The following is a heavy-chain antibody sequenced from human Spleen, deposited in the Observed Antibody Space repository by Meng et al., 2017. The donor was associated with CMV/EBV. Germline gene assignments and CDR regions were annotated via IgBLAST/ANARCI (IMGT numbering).Heavy chain of an antibody. V-gene: IGHV4-59*01. D-gene: IGHD6-19*01. CDR1: GGSISSYY. Sequence: QGQLQGSGPGLVKPSETLSLTCTVSGGSISSYYWSWIRQPPGKGLEWIGYIYYSGSTNYNPSLKSRVTISVDTSKNQFSLKLSSVTAADTAVYYCARHSSGWYPYYFDYWGQGTLVTVSS. J-gene: IGHJ4*02. CDR2: IYYSGST. CDR3: ARHSSGWYPYYFDY.